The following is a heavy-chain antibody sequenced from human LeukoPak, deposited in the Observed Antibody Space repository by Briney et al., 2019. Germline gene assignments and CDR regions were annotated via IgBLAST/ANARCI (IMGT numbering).Heavy chain of an antibody. D-gene: IGHD3-3*01. V-gene: IGHV4-61*02. J-gene: IGHJ4*02. CDR3: ASGPFVDY. Sequence: SETLSLTCTVSGGSISSGSYYWSWIRQPAGKGLEWIGRIYTSGSTKYNPSLKSRVTISVDTSKNQFSLKLSSVTAADTAVYYCASGPFVDYWGQGTLVSVSS. CDR2: IYTSGST. CDR1: GGSISSGSYY.